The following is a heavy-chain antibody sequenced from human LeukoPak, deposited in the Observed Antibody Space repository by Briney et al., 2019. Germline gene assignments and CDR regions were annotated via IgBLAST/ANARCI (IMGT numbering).Heavy chain of an antibody. CDR1: GFTFSSYG. CDR3: ATDDIVVVVAANLGWNDEAFDI. D-gene: IGHD2-15*01. J-gene: IGHJ3*02. V-gene: IGHV3-30*02. CDR2: IRYDGSNK. Sequence: PGGSLRLSCAASGFTFSSYGMHWVRQAPGKGLEWVAFIRYDGSNKYYADSVKGRFTISRDNSKNTLYLQINSLRAEDTAVYYCATDDIVVVVAANLGWNDEAFDIWGQGTMVTVSS.